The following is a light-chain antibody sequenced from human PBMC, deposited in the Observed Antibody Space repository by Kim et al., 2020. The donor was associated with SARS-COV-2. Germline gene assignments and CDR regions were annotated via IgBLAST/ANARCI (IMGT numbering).Light chain of an antibody. V-gene: IGLV3-19*01. CDR3: NSRDSSGNRV. Sequence: SSELTLDPAVSVALGQTVRITCQGDSLRSYYASWYQQKPGQAPVLVIYGKNNRPSGIPDRFSGSSSGNTASLTITGAQAEDEADYYCNSRDSSGNRVFGGGTKLTVL. CDR1: SLRSYY. J-gene: IGLJ3*02. CDR2: GKN.